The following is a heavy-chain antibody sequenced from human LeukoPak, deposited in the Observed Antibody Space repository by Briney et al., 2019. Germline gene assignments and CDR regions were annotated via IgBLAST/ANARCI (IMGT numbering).Heavy chain of an antibody. CDR2: IYSGGTT. CDR3: ARGSRGSGSRRPFDY. J-gene: IGHJ4*02. D-gene: IGHD3-10*01. CDR1: GFTVSSNY. V-gene: IGHV3-66*01. Sequence: GGSLRLSCAASGFTVSSNYMSWVRQAPGKGLEWVSVIYSGGTTYYADSVKGRFTISRDNSKNTLYLQMNGLRAEDTAVYYCARGSRGSGSRRPFDYWGQGTLVTVSS.